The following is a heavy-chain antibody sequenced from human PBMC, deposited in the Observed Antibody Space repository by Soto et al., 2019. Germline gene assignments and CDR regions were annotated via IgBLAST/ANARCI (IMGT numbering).Heavy chain of an antibody. V-gene: IGHV1-69*01. CDR1: GGTFSSYA. CDR3: AREGYYGDSAGYYYYGMDV. J-gene: IGHJ6*02. CDR2: IIPIFGTA. Sequence: QVQLVQSGAEVKKPGSSVKVSCKASGGTFSSYAISWVRQAPGQGLEWMGGIIPIFGTANYAQKFQGRVTITADESTRTAYMELSSLRSEDTAVYYCAREGYYGDSAGYYYYGMDVWGQGTTVTVSS. D-gene: IGHD4-17*01.